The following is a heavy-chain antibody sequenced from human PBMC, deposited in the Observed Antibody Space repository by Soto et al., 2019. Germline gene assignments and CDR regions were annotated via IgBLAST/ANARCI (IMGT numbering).Heavy chain of an antibody. CDR1: GGSINSNYF. CDR2: IYYGGNT. Sequence: PSETLSLTCAVSGGSINSNYFWGWIRQPPGRGLEWIGGIYYGGNTYYNPSLKSRVTISADLSKNQFSLKLSSVTAADTAVYYCRGLPYSNPTYYGMDVWGQGTTVTVSS. J-gene: IGHJ6*02. V-gene: IGHV4-39*01. D-gene: IGHD4-4*01. CDR3: RGLPYSNPTYYGMDV.